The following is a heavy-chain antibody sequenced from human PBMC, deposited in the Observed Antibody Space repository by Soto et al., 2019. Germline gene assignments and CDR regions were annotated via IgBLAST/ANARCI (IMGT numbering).Heavy chain of an antibody. J-gene: IGHJ4*02. V-gene: IGHV4-31*03. D-gene: IGHD3-16*02. CDR3: ARYRFSGNRWSKFDY. CDR2: IYHTGST. CDR1: GVTVGSDADY. Sequence: QVQLLQSGPGLVKSSQTLSLTCTVSGVTVGSDADYWSWIRQHPGKGLEWIGNIYHTGSTYYSPSLKSRILISLDASKNEFSLTMTSVTVADTAVYFCARYRFSGNRWSKFDYWGKGTLVTVSS.